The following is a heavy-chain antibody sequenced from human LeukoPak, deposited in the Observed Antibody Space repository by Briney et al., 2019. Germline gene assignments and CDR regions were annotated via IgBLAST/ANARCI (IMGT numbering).Heavy chain of an antibody. V-gene: IGHV4-39*01. J-gene: IGHJ4*02. D-gene: IGHD6-13*01. CDR3: ARLYSSSWYS. Sequence: SETLSLTCTVSGGSISSSSSYWGWIRQPPGKGLEWVGSMYYSGSTYYNPSLKSRFTISVDTSKSQFSLKLSSVTAADTAVYYCARLYSSSWYSWGQGTLVTVSS. CDR2: MYYSGST. CDR1: GGSISSSSSY.